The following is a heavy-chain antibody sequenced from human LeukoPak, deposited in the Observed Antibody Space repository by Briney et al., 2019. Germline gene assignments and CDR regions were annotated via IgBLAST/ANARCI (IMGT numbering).Heavy chain of an antibody. Sequence: PGGSLRLSCAASGLTVSTTFMTWVRQAPGKGLEWVSAISGSGGSTYYADSVKGRFTISRDNSKNTLYLQMNSLRAEDTAVYYCAKEPLPHSSGYYDYWGQGTLVTVSS. CDR1: GLTVSTTF. J-gene: IGHJ4*02. V-gene: IGHV3-23*01. CDR2: ISGSGGST. CDR3: AKEPLPHSSGYYDY. D-gene: IGHD3-22*01.